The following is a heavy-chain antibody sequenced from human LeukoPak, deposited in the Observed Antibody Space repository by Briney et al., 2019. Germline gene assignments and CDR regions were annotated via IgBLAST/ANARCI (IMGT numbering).Heavy chain of an antibody. CDR1: GFTFSDHS. V-gene: IGHV3-48*01. J-gene: IGHJ4*02. Sequence: GGSLRLSCAASGFTFSDHSMNWARQAPGKGLEWVSYISSRSTAIYYADSVKGRFTISRDDSKNTAYLQMNSLKTEDTAVYYCTRHGDTAMVDYWGQGTLVTVSS. CDR2: ISSRSTAI. D-gene: IGHD5-18*01. CDR3: TRHGDTAMVDY.